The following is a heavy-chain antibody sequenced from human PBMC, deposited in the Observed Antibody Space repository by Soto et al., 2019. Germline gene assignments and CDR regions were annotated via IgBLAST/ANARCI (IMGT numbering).Heavy chain of an antibody. D-gene: IGHD6-19*01. CDR3: ARVSPGDSSGWYGYYFDY. J-gene: IGHJ4*02. V-gene: IGHV1-69*01. Sequence: QVQLVQSGAEVKKPGSSVKVSCKASGGTFSSYAISWVRQAPGQGLEWMGVIIPIFGTANYAQKFQGRVTITADESTSTAYMELSSLRSEDTAVYYCARVSPGDSSGWYGYYFDYWGQGTLVTVSS. CDR1: GGTFSSYA. CDR2: IIPIFGTA.